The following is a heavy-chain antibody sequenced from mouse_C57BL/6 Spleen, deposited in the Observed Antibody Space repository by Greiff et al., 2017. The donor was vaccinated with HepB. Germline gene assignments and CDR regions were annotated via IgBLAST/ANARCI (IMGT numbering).Heavy chain of an antibody. Sequence: VQLKQSGTVLARPGASVKMSCKTSGYTFTSYWMHWVKQRPGQGLEWIGAIYPGNSDTSYNQKFKGKAKLTAVTSASTAYMELSSLTNEDSAVYYCTRITTVVAYYFDYWGQGTTLTVSS. D-gene: IGHD1-1*01. CDR1: GYTFTSYW. V-gene: IGHV1-5*01. CDR2: IYPGNSDT. CDR3: TRITTVVAYYFDY. J-gene: IGHJ2*01.